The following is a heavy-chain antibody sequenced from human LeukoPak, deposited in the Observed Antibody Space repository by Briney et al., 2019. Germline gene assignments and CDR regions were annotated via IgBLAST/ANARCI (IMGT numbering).Heavy chain of an antibody. CDR3: AKMSTAEVCFDY. D-gene: IGHD5-24*01. J-gene: IGHJ4*02. CDR2: INHSGST. CDR1: GGSFSGYY. V-gene: IGHV4-34*01. Sequence: PSETLSLTCAVYGGSFSGYYWSWIRQPPGKGLEWIGEINHSGSTNYNPSLKSRVTISVDTSKNQFSLKLSSVTAADTAVYYCAKMSTAEVCFDYWGQGTLVTVSS.